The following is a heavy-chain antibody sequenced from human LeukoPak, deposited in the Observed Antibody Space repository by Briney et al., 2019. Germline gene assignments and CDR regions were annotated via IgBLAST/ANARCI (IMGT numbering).Heavy chain of an antibody. CDR3: ASYSSSPSYYYYYYMDV. CDR2: INPNSGGT. J-gene: IGHJ6*03. D-gene: IGHD6-6*01. CDR1: GYTFTGYY. Sequence: GASVKVSCKASGYTFTGYYMHWVRQAPGQGLEWMGWINPNSGGTNYAQKFQGRVTMTRDMSTSTVYMELSSLRSEDTAVYYCASYSSSPSYYYYYYMDVWGKGTTVTVSS. V-gene: IGHV1-2*02.